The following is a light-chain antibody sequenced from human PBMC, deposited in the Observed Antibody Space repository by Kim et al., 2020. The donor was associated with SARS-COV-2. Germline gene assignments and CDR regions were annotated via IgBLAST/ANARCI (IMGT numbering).Light chain of an antibody. V-gene: IGKV3-11*01. CDR1: QSVSRY. CDR3: QQRGNWPLT. J-gene: IGKJ4*01. Sequence: EIVLTQSPATLSLSPGERATLSCRASQSVSRYLAWYQQKPGQAPRLLISDASNRATGIPTRFSGSGSGTDFTLTISSLEPEDFAVYYCQQRGNWPLTFGGGTKLEI. CDR2: DAS.